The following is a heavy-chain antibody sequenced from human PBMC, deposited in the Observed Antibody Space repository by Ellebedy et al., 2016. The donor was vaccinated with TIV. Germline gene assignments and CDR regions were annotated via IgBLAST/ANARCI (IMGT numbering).Heavy chain of an antibody. Sequence: KVSCRASGYSFTNYWIGWVRQMPGKGLEWMGIIYPGDSDTRYSPSFQGQVTISADKSISTAYLQWSSLKASDTAMYYCGRSGYSGYEVDYWGQGTLVTVSS. D-gene: IGHD5-12*01. CDR3: GRSGYSGYEVDY. V-gene: IGHV5-51*01. CDR2: IYPGDSDT. J-gene: IGHJ4*02. CDR1: GYSFTNYW.